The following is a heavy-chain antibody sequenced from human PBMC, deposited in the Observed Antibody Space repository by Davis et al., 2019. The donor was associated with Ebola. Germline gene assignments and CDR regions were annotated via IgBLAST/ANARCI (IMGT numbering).Heavy chain of an antibody. J-gene: IGHJ3*02. CDR2: IYPGDSDT. Sequence: GESLKISCKASGYNFPSLWIGWVRQMPGKGLEWMGIIYPGDSDTRYSPSFQGQVTISADKSISTAYLQWSSLKASDTAMYYCARLAYYYDSSGYHRGAFDIWGQGTMVTVSS. D-gene: IGHD3-22*01. CDR1: GYNFPSLW. CDR3: ARLAYYYDSSGYHRGAFDI. V-gene: IGHV5-51*01.